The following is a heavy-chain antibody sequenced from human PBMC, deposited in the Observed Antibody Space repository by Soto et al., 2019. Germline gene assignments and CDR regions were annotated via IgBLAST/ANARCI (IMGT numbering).Heavy chain of an antibody. J-gene: IGHJ4*02. CDR1: GYTFTSYG. V-gene: IGHV1-18*01. Sequence: QVHLVQSGAEVKKPGASVKVSCKASGYTFTSYGITWVRQAPGQGLEWMGWITAHNGNTDYAQKLQGRVIVTRDTSTSTAYMELRSLRSDDTAVYYCARGRYGDYWGQGALVTVSS. CDR2: ITAHNGNT. CDR3: ARGRYGDY. D-gene: IGHD1-1*01.